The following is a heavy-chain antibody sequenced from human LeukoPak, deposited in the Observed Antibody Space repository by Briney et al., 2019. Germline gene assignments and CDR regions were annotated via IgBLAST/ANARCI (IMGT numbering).Heavy chain of an antibody. V-gene: IGHV1-18*01. J-gene: IGHJ4*02. CDR3: ARDNYYYDSSGTFDY. CDR2: ISAYNGNT. D-gene: IGHD3-22*01. Sequence: GASVKVSCKASGYTFTSYGISWVRQAPGQGLEWMGWISAYNGNTNYAQKLQGRVTMTTDTSTSTAYMELRSLRSDDTAVYYCARDNYYYDSSGTFDYWGRGTLVTVSS. CDR1: GYTFTSYG.